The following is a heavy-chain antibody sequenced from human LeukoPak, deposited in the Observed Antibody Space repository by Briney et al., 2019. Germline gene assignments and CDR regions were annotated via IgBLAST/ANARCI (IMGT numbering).Heavy chain of an antibody. CDR1: GGSIRYSSYY. CDR3: ARLNNEFWS. J-gene: IGHJ5*02. CDR2: VYYSWST. Sequence: PSQTLSLTYTVSGGSIRYSSYYWGWIRQPPGKGLEWIGSVYYSWSTYSNPSLKSRVTISVDTSKNQFSLKLSSVTAADTAVYYCARLNNEFWSWGQGTLVTVSS. V-gene: IGHV4-39*01. D-gene: IGHD3-3*01.